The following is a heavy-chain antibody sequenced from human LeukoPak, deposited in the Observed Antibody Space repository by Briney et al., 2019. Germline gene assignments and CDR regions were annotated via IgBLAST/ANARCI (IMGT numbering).Heavy chain of an antibody. CDR2: INPNSGDT. Sequence: ASVNVSCKASGYTFTGYYMHWVQQAPGQGLEGMGWINPNSGDTNYSQKFQDRVTLTRATSIGTAYMELSRLRSDDTAIYFCARDRSPLDADYALGFYYYYYMDVWGKGSTVTVSS. V-gene: IGHV1-2*02. CDR1: GYTFTGYY. D-gene: IGHD4-17*01. J-gene: IGHJ6*03. CDR3: ARDRSPLDADYALGFYYYYYMDV.